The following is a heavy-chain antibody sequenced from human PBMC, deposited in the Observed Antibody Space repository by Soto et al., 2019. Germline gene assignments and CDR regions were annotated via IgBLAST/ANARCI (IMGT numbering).Heavy chain of an antibody. D-gene: IGHD3-16*01. V-gene: IGHV3-30*18. Sequence: QVQLVEYGGGVVQPGRSLRLSCAASGFTFSSYGMHWVRQAPGKGLEWVAVISYDGSNKYYADSVKGRFTISRDNCKNTLYLQMKSLRDEDTAVYYCAKYLGEGGRCAFDIWGQGTMVTVSS. CDR3: AKYLGEGGRCAFDI. CDR1: GFTFSSYG. J-gene: IGHJ3*02. CDR2: ISYDGSNK.